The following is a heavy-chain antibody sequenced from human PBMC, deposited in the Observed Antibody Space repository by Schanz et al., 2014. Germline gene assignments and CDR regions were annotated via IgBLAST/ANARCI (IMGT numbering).Heavy chain of an antibody. Sequence: EVQLAESGGGLVQPGGSLRLSCAASGFTFSSHWMHWVRQDPGKGLVWVARINSVGSNTDYADSVTGRFTISRDNAKNTLYLQMNSLRAEDTAVYYCAKAADWPVTRFDPWGQGTLVTVSS. D-gene: IGHD3-9*01. CDR1: GFTFSSHW. CDR3: AKAADWPVTRFDP. CDR2: INSVGSNT. J-gene: IGHJ5*02. V-gene: IGHV3-74*02.